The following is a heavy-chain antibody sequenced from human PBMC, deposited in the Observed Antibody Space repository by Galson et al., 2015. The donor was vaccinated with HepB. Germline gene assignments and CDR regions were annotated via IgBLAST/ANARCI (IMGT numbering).Heavy chain of an antibody. CDR2: ISAYNGNT. D-gene: IGHD2-15*01. J-gene: IGHJ6*02. V-gene: IGHV1-18*04. CDR3: AREGSGILPWPARKPDYYYYGMDV. Sequence: SVKVSCKASGYTSTSYGISWVRQAPGQGLEWMGWISAYNGNTNYAQKLQSRVTMTTDTSTSTAYMELRSLRSDDTAVYYCAREGSGILPWPARKPDYYYYGMDVWGQGTTVTVSS. CDR1: GYTSTSYG.